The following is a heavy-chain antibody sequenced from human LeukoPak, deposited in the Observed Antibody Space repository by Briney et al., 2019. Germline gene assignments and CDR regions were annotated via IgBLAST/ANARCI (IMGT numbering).Heavy chain of an antibody. CDR3: ARDREYYDILTGYVPFDY. Sequence: ASVKVSCKASGYTFTGYYMHWVRQAPGQGLEWMGWISAYNGNTNYAQKLQGRVTMTTDTSTSTAYMELRSLRSDDTAVYYCARDREYYDILTGYVPFDYWGQGTLVTVSS. D-gene: IGHD3-9*01. CDR2: ISAYNGNT. CDR1: GYTFTGYY. J-gene: IGHJ4*02. V-gene: IGHV1-18*04.